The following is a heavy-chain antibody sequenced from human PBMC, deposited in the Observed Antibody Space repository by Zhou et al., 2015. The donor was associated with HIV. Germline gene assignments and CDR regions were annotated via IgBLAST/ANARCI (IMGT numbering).Heavy chain of an antibody. CDR3: ARCTSPHYSGSGSNYNEIDF. J-gene: IGHJ4*02. Sequence: QVQLVQSGAEVKKPGSSVKVSCRASGGSFHSHAINWVRQAPGQGLEWMGGITPVIGIPIYAHKFQGRVTIVADRSTHTTYMELSGLRSEDTAIYYCARCTSPHYSGSGSNYNEIDFWGQGTLVTVSS. CDR2: ITPVIGIP. CDR1: GGSFHSHA. V-gene: IGHV1-69*17. D-gene: IGHD3-10*01.